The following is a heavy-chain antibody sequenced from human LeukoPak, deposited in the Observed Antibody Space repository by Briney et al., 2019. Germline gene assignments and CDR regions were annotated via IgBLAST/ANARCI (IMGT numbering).Heavy chain of an antibody. CDR3: ARDLDYYDSSGYYPTGFDY. CDR1: GFTFSSYS. D-gene: IGHD3-22*01. Sequence: PGGSLRLSCAASGFTFSSYSMNWVRQAPGKGLEWVSYISSSSSTIYYADSVKGRFTISRDNAKNSLYLQMNSLRAEDTAVYYCARDLDYYDSSGYYPTGFDYWGQGTLVTVSS. CDR2: ISSSSSTI. J-gene: IGHJ4*02. V-gene: IGHV3-48*01.